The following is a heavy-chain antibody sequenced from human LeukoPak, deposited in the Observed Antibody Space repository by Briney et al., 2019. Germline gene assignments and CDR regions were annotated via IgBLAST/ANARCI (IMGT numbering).Heavy chain of an antibody. CDR2: IYYSGST. CDR3: ARLPTVTFFDY. D-gene: IGHD4-17*01. V-gene: IGHV4-39*01. Sequence: SETLSLTCTVSGGSIRSSSYNWGWIRQPPGKGLEWIGSIYYSGSTYYNPSLKSRVTISVDTSKNQFSLKLSSVTAADTAVYYCARLPTVTFFDYWGQGTLVTVSS. J-gene: IGHJ4*02. CDR1: GGSIRSSSYN.